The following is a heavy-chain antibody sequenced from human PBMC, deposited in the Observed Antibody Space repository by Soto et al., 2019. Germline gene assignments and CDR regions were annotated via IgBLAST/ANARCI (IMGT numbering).Heavy chain of an antibody. J-gene: IGHJ3*02. V-gene: IGHV3-23*01. D-gene: IGHD3-22*01. CDR2: ITGGSGFT. CDR1: GFTFSTFA. CDR3: ARRKYYYDSSGYYYGPDAFDI. Sequence: GGSLRLSCAASGFTFSTFAMNWVRQAPGKGLEWVSGITGGSGFTFYADSVKGRFTISRENAKNSSYLQMNSLRAGDTAVYYCARRKYYYDSSGYYYGPDAFDIWGQGTMVTVSS.